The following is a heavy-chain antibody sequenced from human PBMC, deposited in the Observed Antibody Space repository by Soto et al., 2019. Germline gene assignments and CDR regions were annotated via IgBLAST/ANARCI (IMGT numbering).Heavy chain of an antibody. D-gene: IGHD5-18*01. CDR1: GGSIITHY. CDR2: SHYSGNT. CDR3: ARGASEYSYGYWFDP. Sequence: SDTLSLTCTVSGGSIITHYWSWIRQPPGKGLEWIGYSHYSGNTDYNPSLRSRVTMAVDTSKSQVSLNLNSVTAADTAIYYCARGASEYSYGYWFDPWGPGILVTVSS. V-gene: IGHV4-59*11. J-gene: IGHJ5*02.